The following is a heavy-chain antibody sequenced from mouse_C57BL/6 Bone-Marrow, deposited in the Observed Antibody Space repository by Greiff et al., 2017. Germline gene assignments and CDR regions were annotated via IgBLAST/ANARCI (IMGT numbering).Heavy chain of an antibody. V-gene: IGHV1-69*01. CDR2: IDPSDSFT. D-gene: IGHD2-5*01. CDR3: AREGDSNYYAMDY. Sequence: QVQLKQPGAELVMPGASVKLSCKASGYTFTSYWMPWVKQRPGQGLEWIGEIDPSDSFTNYNQKFKGKSTLTVDKSSSTAYMQLSSLTSEDSAVYYCAREGDSNYYAMDYWGQGTSVTVSS. J-gene: IGHJ4*01. CDR1: GYTFTSYW.